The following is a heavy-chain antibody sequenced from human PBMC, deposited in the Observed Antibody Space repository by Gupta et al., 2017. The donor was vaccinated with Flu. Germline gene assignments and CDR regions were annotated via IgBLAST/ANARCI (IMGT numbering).Heavy chain of an antibody. CDR3: AKVVATGDYYYYMDV. CDR2: ISYDGSNK. V-gene: IGHV3-30*18. D-gene: IGHD5-12*01. Sequence: GAGKGREWVAVISYDGSNKDYADSVKDRVTSSRDNSKNKLDLQMNSLRAGDTAGYYCAKVVATGDYYYYMDVWGKGTTVTVSS. J-gene: IGHJ6*03.